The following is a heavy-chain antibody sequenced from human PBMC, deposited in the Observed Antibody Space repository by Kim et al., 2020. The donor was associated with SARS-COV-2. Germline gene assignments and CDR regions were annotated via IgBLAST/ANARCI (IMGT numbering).Heavy chain of an antibody. CDR1: GGSISSYY. J-gene: IGHJ5*02. Sequence: SETLSLTCTVSGGSISSYYWSWIRQPPGKGLEWIGYIYYSGSTNYNPSLKSRVTISVDTSKNQFSLKLSSVTAADTAVYYCARDGSSGWGGWFDPWGQGTLVTVSS. CDR2: IYYSGST. V-gene: IGHV4-59*01. D-gene: IGHD6-19*01. CDR3: ARDGSSGWGGWFDP.